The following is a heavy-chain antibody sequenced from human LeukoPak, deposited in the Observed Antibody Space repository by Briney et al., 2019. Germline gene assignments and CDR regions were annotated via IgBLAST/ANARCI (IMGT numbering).Heavy chain of an antibody. CDR2: LSSTGTT. D-gene: IGHD6-13*01. V-gene: IGHV3-23*05. Sequence: GGSLRLSCAASGISFSSYGMSWVRQAPGKGLEWVSTLSSTGTTFYAGSVEGRFTISRANSENTLYLQMDSLRAADTALYYCARVGYSSSWFFFNFWGQGTLVTVSS. CDR3: ARVGYSSSWFFFNF. CDR1: GISFSSYG. J-gene: IGHJ4*02.